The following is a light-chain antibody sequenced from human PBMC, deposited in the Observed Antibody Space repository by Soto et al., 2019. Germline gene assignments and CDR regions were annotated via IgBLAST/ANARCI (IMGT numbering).Light chain of an antibody. CDR1: SSNIGAGYD. Sequence: QSVLTQPPSVSGAPGQRVTISCTGSSSNIGAGYDVHWYQQLPGTAPKLLIYGNSNRPSGVPDRFSGSKSGTSASLAITGLRAEDEADYYCQSYDSRLSGWVFGGGTLLTVL. V-gene: IGLV1-40*01. J-gene: IGLJ3*02. CDR2: GNS. CDR3: QSYDSRLSGWV.